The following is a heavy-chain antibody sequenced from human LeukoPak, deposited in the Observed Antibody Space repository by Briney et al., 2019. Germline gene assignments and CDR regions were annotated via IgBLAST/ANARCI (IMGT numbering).Heavy chain of an antibody. J-gene: IGHJ5*02. CDR1: GYTFTSYG. Sequence: ASVKVSCKASGYTFTSYGISWVRQAPGQGLEWMGWISAYNGNTNYAQKLQGRVTMTTDTSTSTAYMELRSLRSDDTAVYYCASDGLRFLEYWFDPWGQGTLVTVSS. D-gene: IGHD3-3*01. CDR3: ASDGLRFLEYWFDP. CDR2: ISAYNGNT. V-gene: IGHV1-18*01.